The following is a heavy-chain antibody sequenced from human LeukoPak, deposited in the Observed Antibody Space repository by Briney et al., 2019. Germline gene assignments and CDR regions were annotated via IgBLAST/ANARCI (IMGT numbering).Heavy chain of an antibody. D-gene: IGHD3-22*01. CDR3: ARASYGSSGYKVFDY. V-gene: IGHV1-2*06. Sequence: ASVKVSCKASGYTFTGYYMHWVRQAPGQGLEWMGRINPNSGGTNYAQKFQGRVTMTRDTSISTAYMELSRLRSDDTAVYYCARASYGSSGYKVFDYWGQGTLVTVSS. J-gene: IGHJ4*02. CDR2: INPNSGGT. CDR1: GYTFTGYY.